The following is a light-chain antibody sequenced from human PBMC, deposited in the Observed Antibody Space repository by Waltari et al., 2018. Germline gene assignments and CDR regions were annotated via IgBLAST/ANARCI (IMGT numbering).Light chain of an antibody. CDR3: SSYTSSTTVV. J-gene: IGLJ2*01. Sequence: QSALTQPASVSGSPGQSITISCTGSSSDVGGHNYVSWYQQHPGKVPKLMIYDVNNRPSGVSNRFSGSKSGNTASLAISGLQADDEADYYCSSYTSSTTVVFGGGTKLTVL. CDR1: SSDVGGHNY. CDR2: DVN. V-gene: IGLV2-14*03.